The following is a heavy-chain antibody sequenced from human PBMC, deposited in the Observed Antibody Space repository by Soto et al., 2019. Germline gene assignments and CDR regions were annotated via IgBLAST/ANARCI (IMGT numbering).Heavy chain of an antibody. D-gene: IGHD3-10*01. CDR1: GGTFSSYA. CDR2: IIPIFGTA. V-gene: IGHV1-69*13. Sequence: SVKVSCKASGGTFSSYAISWVRQAPGQGLEWMGGIIPIFGTANYAQKFQGRVTITADESTSTAYMELSSLRSEDTAVYYWARGKTYYYGSGRKYGMDVWGQGTTVTVSS. CDR3: ARGKTYYYGSGRKYGMDV. J-gene: IGHJ6*02.